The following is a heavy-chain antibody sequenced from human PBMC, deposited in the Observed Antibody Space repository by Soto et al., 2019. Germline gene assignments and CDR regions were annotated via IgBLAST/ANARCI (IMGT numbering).Heavy chain of an antibody. D-gene: IGHD6-19*01. Sequence: GGSLRLSCAASGFTFSSYWMSWVRQAPGKGLEWVANIKQDGSEKYYVDSVKGRFTISRDNAKNSLYLQMNSLRAEETAVYYCAREPGIAVAGPSYGMDVWGQGTTVTVSS. J-gene: IGHJ6*02. V-gene: IGHV3-7*01. CDR1: GFTFSSYW. CDR2: IKQDGSEK. CDR3: AREPGIAVAGPSYGMDV.